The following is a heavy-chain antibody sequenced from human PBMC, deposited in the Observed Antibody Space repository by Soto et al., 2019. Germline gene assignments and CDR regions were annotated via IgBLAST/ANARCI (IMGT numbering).Heavy chain of an antibody. V-gene: IGHV5-51*01. D-gene: IGHD3-9*01. CDR2: IYPDDSDT. Sequence: GESVKISFKSSGYSFSSYWIAWVRLMPGKGLEWMGSIYPDDSDTKYSPSFQGQVTISADNSISAAYLQWSSLKASDTAIYYCARNSLTGYYNYYYSMDVWGQGTTVTVSS. CDR3: ARNSLTGYYNYYYSMDV. CDR1: GYSFSSYW. J-gene: IGHJ6*02.